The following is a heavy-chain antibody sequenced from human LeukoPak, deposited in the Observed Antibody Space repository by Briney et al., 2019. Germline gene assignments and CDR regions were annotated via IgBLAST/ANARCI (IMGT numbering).Heavy chain of an antibody. J-gene: IGHJ6*02. Sequence: SETLSLTCTVSGGSISSYYWNWIRQPPGKGLEWIGYIYYSGSTNYNPSLNSRVTISVDTSKNQVSLKVSSVTAADTAVYYCARGSGSGWPPPYYNGMDVWGQGTTVTVSS. V-gene: IGHV4-59*01. D-gene: IGHD6-25*01. CDR2: IYYSGST. CDR3: ARGSGSGWPPPYYNGMDV. CDR1: GGSISSYY.